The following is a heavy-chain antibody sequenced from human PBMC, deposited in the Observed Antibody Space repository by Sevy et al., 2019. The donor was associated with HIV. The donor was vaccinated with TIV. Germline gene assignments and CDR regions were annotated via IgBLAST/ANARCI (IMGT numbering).Heavy chain of an antibody. Sequence: ASVNVSCKASGGTFRSYITSWVRQAPGQGLEWVGGITPALGATNYARNFKDRVTITADESTNTVYMELRGLRSEDTAVYFCARWSISLDYWGQGTLVTVSS. D-gene: IGHD3-3*02. V-gene: IGHV1-69*13. J-gene: IGHJ4*02. CDR2: ITPALGAT. CDR3: ARWSISLDY. CDR1: GGTFRSYI.